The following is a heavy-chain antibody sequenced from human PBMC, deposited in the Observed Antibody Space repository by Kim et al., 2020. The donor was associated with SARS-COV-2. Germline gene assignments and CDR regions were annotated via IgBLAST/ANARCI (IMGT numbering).Heavy chain of an antibody. V-gene: IGHV3-30*18. CDR1: GFTFSSYG. D-gene: IGHD4-17*01. Sequence: GGSLRLSCAASGFTFSSYGMHWVRQAPGKGLEWVAVISYDGSNKYYADSVKGRFTISRDNSKNTLYLQMNSLRAEDTAVYYCANYYGGNLFDYWGQGTLVTVSS. J-gene: IGHJ4*02. CDR2: ISYDGSNK. CDR3: ANYYGGNLFDY.